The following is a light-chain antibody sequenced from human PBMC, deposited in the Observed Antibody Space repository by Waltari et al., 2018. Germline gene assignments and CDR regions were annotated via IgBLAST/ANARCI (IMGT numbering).Light chain of an antibody. CDR3: QAWDSSTVV. CDR2: QDS. CDR1: TLGAKY. J-gene: IGLJ2*01. Sequence: SHELTQPPSVSVSPGQTASITRSGVTLGAKYACWYQQKPGQSPVLVIYQDSKRTSGIPERFAGSNSGNTATLTISGTQAMDEADYYCQAWDSSTVVFGGGTKLTVL. V-gene: IGLV3-1*01.